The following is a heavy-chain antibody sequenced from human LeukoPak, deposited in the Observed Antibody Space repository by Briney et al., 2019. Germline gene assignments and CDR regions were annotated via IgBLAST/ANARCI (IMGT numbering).Heavy chain of an antibody. CDR2: INPNSGGT. J-gene: IGHJ4*02. Sequence: VASVKVSCKASGYTFTGYYMHWVRQAPGQGLEWMGWINPNSGGTNYAQKFQGRVTMTRDTSISTAYMELSSLRSEDTAVYYCATARGDGAVAGNQAWYFDYWGQGTLVTVSS. CDR3: ATARGDGAVAGNQAWYFDY. D-gene: IGHD6-19*01. CDR1: GYTFTGYY. V-gene: IGHV1-2*02.